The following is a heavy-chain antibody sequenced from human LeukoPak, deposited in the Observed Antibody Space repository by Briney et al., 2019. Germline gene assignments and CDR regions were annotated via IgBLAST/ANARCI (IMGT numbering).Heavy chain of an antibody. Sequence: PGGSLRLSCAASGFTFSSYEMNWVRQASGKGLEWVGRIRSKANTYATAYAVSVKGRFTISRDDSKNTAYLQMNSLKTEDTAVYYCTSSGYVWGYFDYWGQGTLVTVSS. CDR2: IRSKANTYAT. CDR1: GFTFSSYE. V-gene: IGHV3-73*01. CDR3: TSSGYVWGYFDY. D-gene: IGHD3-10*02. J-gene: IGHJ4*02.